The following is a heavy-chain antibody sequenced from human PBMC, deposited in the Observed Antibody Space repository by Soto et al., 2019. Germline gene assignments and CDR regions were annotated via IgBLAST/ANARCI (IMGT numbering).Heavy chain of an antibody. J-gene: IGHJ6*02. CDR1: GGTFSSYA. D-gene: IGHD2-15*01. CDR2: IIPIFGTA. CDR3: ASEEGYCSGGSCYSRGYGMDV. V-gene: IGHV1-69*01. Sequence: QVQLVQSGAEVKKPGSSVKVSCKASGGTFSSYAISWVRQAPGQGLEWMGGIIPIFGTANYAQKFQGRVTITADESTSTADMELSSLRSEDTAVYYCASEEGYCSGGSCYSRGYGMDVWGQGTTVTVSS.